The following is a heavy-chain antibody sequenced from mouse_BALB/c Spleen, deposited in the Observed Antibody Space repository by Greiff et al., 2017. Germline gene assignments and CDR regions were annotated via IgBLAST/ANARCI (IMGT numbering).Heavy chain of an antibody. V-gene: IGHV5-9-3*01. CDR2: ISSGGSYT. CDR3: ARLDGYYFDY. Sequence: EVKVEESGGGLVKPGGSLKLSCAASGFTFSSYAMSWVRQTPEKRLEWVATISSGGSYTYYPDSVKGRFTISRDNAKNTLYLQMSSLRSEDTAMYYCARLDGYYFDYWGQGTTLTVSS. CDR1: GFTFSSYA. D-gene: IGHD2-3*01. J-gene: IGHJ2*01.